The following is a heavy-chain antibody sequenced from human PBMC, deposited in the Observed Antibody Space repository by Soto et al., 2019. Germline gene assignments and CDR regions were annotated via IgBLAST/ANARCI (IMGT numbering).Heavy chain of an antibody. Sequence: EVQLVESGGGLVKPGGSLRLSCEGSGFTFSNGWMTWVRQAPGKGLEWVGRIKTNIDGGGIDYAAPVKGRFTISRDDSKNTLYLQMNSLKTEDTGVYYCTTNSVTDFYYYGMEVWGLGTTVTVSS. V-gene: IGHV3-15*01. J-gene: IGHJ6*02. CDR3: TTNSVTDFYYYGMEV. CDR1: GFTFSNGW. CDR2: IKTNIDGGGI.